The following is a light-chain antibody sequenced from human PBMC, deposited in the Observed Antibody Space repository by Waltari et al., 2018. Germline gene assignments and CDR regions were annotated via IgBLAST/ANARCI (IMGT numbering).Light chain of an antibody. J-gene: IGLJ3*02. CDR2: DVS. CDR1: SSAVGGYNY. CDR3: SSYTWSSTGV. V-gene: IGLV2-14*01. Sequence: QSALTQPASVSGSPGQSLTISCTGTSSAVGGYNYVSWYQQHPGKAPKLMIYDVSKWQSLVSNLFYGSKSGNPASLSISGLQAEDEAYYYCSSYTWSSTGVFGGGTKLTVL.